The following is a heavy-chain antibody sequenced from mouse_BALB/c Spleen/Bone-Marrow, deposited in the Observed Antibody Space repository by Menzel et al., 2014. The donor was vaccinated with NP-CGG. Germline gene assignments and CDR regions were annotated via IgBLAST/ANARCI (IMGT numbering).Heavy chain of an antibody. CDR2: IWADGST. J-gene: IGHJ2*01. V-gene: IGHV2-9*02. CDR1: GFSLTSYG. CDR3: ARSHYPYYFDY. D-gene: IGHD1-2*01. Sequence: VKLQESGPGLVAPSQSLSITCTVSGFSLTSYGVHWVRQPPGKGLEWLGVIWADGSTNYNSALMSRLSISRDNSKSQVFLKMNSLQTDDTAMYYCARSHYPYYFDYWSQGTTLTVSS.